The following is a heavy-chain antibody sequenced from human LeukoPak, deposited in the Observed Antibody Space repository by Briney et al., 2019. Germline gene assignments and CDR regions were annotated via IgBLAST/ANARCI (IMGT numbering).Heavy chain of an antibody. CDR3: AKGIEYSSSVSFDY. Sequence: GGTLRLSCAASGFTFSSCAMSWVRQAPGKGLEWVSAISGSGGSTYYADSVKGRFTISRDNSKNTLYLQMNSLRAEDTAVYYCAKGIEYSSSVSFDYWGQGTLVTVSS. CDR1: GFTFSSCA. J-gene: IGHJ4*02. D-gene: IGHD6-6*01. V-gene: IGHV3-23*01. CDR2: ISGSGGST.